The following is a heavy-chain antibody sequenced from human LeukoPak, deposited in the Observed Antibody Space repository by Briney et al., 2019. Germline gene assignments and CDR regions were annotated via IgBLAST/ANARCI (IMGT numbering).Heavy chain of an antibody. CDR1: GGTFSSYA. D-gene: IGHD1-20*01. Sequence: PVKVSCKASGGTFSSYAISWVRQAPGQGLEWMGGIIPIFGTANYAQKFQGRVTITTDESTSTAYMELSSLRSEDTAVYYCARLVIDQKVVIGTTHAFDIWGLGTMVTVSS. J-gene: IGHJ3*02. CDR3: ARLVIDQKVVIGTTHAFDI. CDR2: IIPIFGTA. V-gene: IGHV1-69*05.